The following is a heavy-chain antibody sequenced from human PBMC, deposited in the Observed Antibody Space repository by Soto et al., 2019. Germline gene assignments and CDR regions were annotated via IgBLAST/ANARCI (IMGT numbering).Heavy chain of an antibody. J-gene: IGHJ5*02. CDR2: IIPIFGTA. CDR1: GYTFTSYA. D-gene: IGHD6-13*01. Sequence: SVKVSCKASGYTFTSYAISWVRQAPGQGLEWMGGIIPIFGTANYAQKFQGRVTITADESTSTAYMELSSLRSEDTAVYYCARDVWQQLPPLDPWGQGTLVTVSS. V-gene: IGHV1-69*13. CDR3: ARDVWQQLPPLDP.